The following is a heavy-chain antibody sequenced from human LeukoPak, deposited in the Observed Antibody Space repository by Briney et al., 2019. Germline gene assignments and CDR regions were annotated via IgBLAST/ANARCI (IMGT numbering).Heavy chain of an antibody. J-gene: IGHJ5*02. CDR3: ARHRGLTDSFYPFDP. Sequence: SETLSRTCTVSGASISTYYWSWIRQPPGKGLEWIGYIHHSGRTSYIPSLKSRVSISVDTSKNQFSLKLTSVTAADTALYYCARHRGLTDSFYPFDPWGQGTLVTVSS. CDR2: IHHSGRT. D-gene: IGHD1-14*01. V-gene: IGHV4-59*08. CDR1: GASISTYY.